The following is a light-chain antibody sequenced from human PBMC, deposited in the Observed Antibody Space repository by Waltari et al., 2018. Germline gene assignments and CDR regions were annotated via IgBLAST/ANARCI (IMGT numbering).Light chain of an antibody. CDR2: AAS. CDR3: QQYYSYPRT. Sequence: AIRMTQSPSSFSASTGDRVTITCRASQGISSYLAWYQQKPGKAPKLLIYAASTLQSGVPSRFSGSGSRTEFTLTISCLQSEDFATYYCQQYYSYPRTFGQGTKVEIK. J-gene: IGKJ1*01. CDR1: QGISSY. V-gene: IGKV1-8*01.